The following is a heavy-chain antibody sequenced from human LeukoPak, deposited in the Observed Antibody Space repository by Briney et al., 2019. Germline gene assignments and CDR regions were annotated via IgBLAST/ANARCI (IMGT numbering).Heavy chain of an antibody. V-gene: IGHV7-4-1*02. CDR1: GYIFTNFS. J-gene: IGHJ4*02. CDR3: ARDSISGSYVHYDN. CDR2: INTNTGNP. Sequence: ASVKVSCKAPGYIFTNFSISWVRQARGQGLEWMGWINTNTGNPTCAQGFTGRFVFSLDTSVSTAYLQINSLKAEDTAVYYCARDSISGSYVHYDNWGQGTLVTVSS. D-gene: IGHD1-26*01.